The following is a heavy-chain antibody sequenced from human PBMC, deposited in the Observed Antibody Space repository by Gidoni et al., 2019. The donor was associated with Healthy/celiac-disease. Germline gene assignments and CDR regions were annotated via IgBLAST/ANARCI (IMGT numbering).Heavy chain of an antibody. CDR1: GFTFSSYG. CDR3: ARDPSGSTSLDY. Sequence: QVQLVESGGGVVQPGRSLRLSCAASGFTFSSYGMHWVRQAPGKGLEWVAVIWYDGSNKYYADSVKGRFTISRDNSKNTLYLQMNSLRAEDTAVYYCARDPSGSTSLDYWGQGTLVTVSS. J-gene: IGHJ4*02. CDR2: IWYDGSNK. D-gene: IGHD2-2*01. V-gene: IGHV3-33*01.